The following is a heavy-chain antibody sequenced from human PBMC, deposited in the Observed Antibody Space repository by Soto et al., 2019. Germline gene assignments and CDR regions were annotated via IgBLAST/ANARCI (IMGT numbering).Heavy chain of an antibody. CDR1: GYTFTAYY. Sequence: VSVKVSCKSSGYTFTAYYMHWVRQAPGQGLEWMGWINPNSGDTNYPQKFQGRVTMTRDTSINTVYMELSRLRSDDTAVYYCARVGFSSSSEGYWGQGALVTVS. J-gene: IGHJ4*02. CDR3: ARVGFSSSSEGY. D-gene: IGHD6-6*01. V-gene: IGHV1-2*02. CDR2: INPNSGDT.